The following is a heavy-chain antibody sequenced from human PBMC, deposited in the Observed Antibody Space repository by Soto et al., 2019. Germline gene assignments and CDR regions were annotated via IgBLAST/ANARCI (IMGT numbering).Heavy chain of an antibody. Sequence: SETLSLTCTVSGGSVSNSNYYWFWIRHSPGKGLEWIGSVYYRGRSYSKSSVKSRVTISVDTSKNQFSLNLNSVTASDTAVYYCVSQRTSVLTQAYFDYWGPGALVTVSS. CDR2: VYYRGRS. CDR3: VSQRTSVLTQAYFDY. D-gene: IGHD2-8*01. CDR1: GGSVSNSNYY. V-gene: IGHV4-39*01. J-gene: IGHJ4*02.